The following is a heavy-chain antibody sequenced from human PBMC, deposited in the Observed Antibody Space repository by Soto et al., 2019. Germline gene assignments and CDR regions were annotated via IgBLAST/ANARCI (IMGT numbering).Heavy chain of an antibody. CDR2: ISSSGSII. D-gene: IGHD1-7*01. CDR1: GFTFRDYY. J-gene: IGHJ4*02. Sequence: GGSLRLSCAASGFTFRDYYMSWIRQAPGKGLEWASYISSSGSIIYYADSVKGRFTISRDNAKNSLYLQMNSLRAEDTAIYFCAVHRGWNSSLGSFNYWGQGALVTVSS. CDR3: AVHRGWNSSLGSFNY. V-gene: IGHV3-11*01.